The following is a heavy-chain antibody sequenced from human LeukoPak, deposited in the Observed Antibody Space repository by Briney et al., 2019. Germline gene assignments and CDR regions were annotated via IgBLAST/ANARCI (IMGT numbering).Heavy chain of an antibody. CDR2: ISSSGSTI. CDR1: GFTFSDYY. V-gene: IGHV3-11*01. CDR3: ARDLSVVVPAAIGY. Sequence: GGSLRLSCAAYGFTFSDYYMSWMRQAPGKGLEWVSYISSSGSTIYYADSVKGRFTISRDNAKNSLYLQMNSLRAEDTAVYYCARDLSVVVPAAIGYWGQGTLVTVSS. J-gene: IGHJ4*02. D-gene: IGHD2-2*01.